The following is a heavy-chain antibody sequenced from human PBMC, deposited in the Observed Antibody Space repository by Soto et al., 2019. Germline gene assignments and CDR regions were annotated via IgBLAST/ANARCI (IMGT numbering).Heavy chain of an antibody. CDR2: ISGYNGNT. V-gene: IGHV1-18*01. CDR3: ARDEVPAANWLDR. Sequence: ASVKVSCKASGYIFINYGITWVRQAPGQGLEWMGWISGYNGNTKYADKLQGRVTMTTDTSTTTAYVELRSLRSDDTAVYYCARDEVPAANWLDRWGQGTLVTVS. CDR1: GYIFINYG. D-gene: IGHD2-2*01. J-gene: IGHJ5*02.